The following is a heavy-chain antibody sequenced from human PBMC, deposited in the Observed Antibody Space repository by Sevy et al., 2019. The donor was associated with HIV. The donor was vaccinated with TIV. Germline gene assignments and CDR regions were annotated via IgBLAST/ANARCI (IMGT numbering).Heavy chain of an antibody. D-gene: IGHD6-6*01. V-gene: IGHV3-74*01. Sequence: GGSLRLSCAASGFTFSSYWMHWVRQAPGKGLVWVSRIDTDGSSTSYADSVKGRFTISTDNAKNTLYLQINSLRAEDTAVYYCARGRLPAFDIWGQGTMVTVSS. CDR3: ARGRLPAFDI. J-gene: IGHJ3*02. CDR1: GFTFSSYW. CDR2: IDTDGSST.